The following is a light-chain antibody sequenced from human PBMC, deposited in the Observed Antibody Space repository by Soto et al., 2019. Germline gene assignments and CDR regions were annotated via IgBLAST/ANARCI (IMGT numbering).Light chain of an antibody. CDR2: EVN. CDR1: SSDIGGYNY. V-gene: IGLV2-14*01. CDR3: SSYTSSSTWV. Sequence: QSVLTQPASVSGSPGQSISISCTGTSSDIGGYNYVSWHQPHPGKAPKLIIYEVNNRPSGVSNRFSCSKSGNTASLTISGLQAEDEADYYCSSYTSSSTWVFGTGTKVTVL. J-gene: IGLJ1*01.